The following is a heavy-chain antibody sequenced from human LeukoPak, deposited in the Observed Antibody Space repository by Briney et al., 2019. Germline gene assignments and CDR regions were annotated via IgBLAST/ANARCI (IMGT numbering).Heavy chain of an antibody. J-gene: IGHJ4*02. CDR1: GYSFTGFY. CDR2: INPQSGAT. Sequence: ASVKVSCKASGYSFTGFYIHRVRQAPGQGLEWMAWINPQSGATNYAQKFKGRITTTRDMSITTAYMEVTTLRSDDTAVYYCARGGDDSGLYFAYWGQGTLVTVSS. D-gene: IGHD3-22*01. V-gene: IGHV1-2*02. CDR3: ARGGDDSGLYFAY.